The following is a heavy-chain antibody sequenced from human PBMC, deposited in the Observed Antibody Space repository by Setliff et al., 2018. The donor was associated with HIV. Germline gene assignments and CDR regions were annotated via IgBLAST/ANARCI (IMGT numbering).Heavy chain of an antibody. CDR3: ARDRGPPSAFDI. J-gene: IGHJ3*02. CDR1: GGSISSRTYY. Sequence: SETLSLTFTVSGGSISSRTYYWSWIRQHPGKGLEWIGYIYYSGNTYYNPSLKSRVTISVDTSKNQFSLKLSSVTAADTAVYFCARDRGPPSAFDIWGQGTMVTVSS. V-gene: IGHV4-31*03. CDR2: IYYSGNT. D-gene: IGHD3-10*01.